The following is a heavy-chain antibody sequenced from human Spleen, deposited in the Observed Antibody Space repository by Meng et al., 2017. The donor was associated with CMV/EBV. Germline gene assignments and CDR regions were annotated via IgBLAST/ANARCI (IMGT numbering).Heavy chain of an antibody. CDR2: IPYDGSNK. Sequence: GESLKISCAASGFTFSSYAMHWVRQAPGKGLEWVAVIPYDGSNKYYADSVKGRFTISRDNSKNTLYLQMNSLRAEDTAVYYCAKDTYYYGMDVWGQGTTVTVSS. J-gene: IGHJ6*02. CDR3: AKDTYYYGMDV. CDR1: GFTFSSYA. V-gene: IGHV3-30*04.